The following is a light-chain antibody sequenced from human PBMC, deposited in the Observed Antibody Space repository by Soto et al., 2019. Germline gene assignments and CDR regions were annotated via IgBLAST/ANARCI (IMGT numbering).Light chain of an antibody. CDR2: AAS. J-gene: IGKJ1*01. Sequence: DSQMTQSPSSLSASVGDRVTITCRASQSISSYLNWYQQKPGKDPKLLSYAASSLQSGVPSRFSVSGSGTDFTLTISSLQPEDFATYYCQQSYSTPRWTFGQGTKVEIK. CDR1: QSISSY. CDR3: QQSYSTPRWT. V-gene: IGKV1-39*01.